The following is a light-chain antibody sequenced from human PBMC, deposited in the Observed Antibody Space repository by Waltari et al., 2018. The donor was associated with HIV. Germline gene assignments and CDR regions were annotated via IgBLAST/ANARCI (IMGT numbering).Light chain of an antibody. CDR3: QTYDSSLSGSVV. J-gene: IGLJ2*01. CDR1: SSNIGARFD. CDR2: GN. Sequence: QSVLTQPPSVSGAPGQTVTISCTGSSSNIGARFDVHWYQQIPATPPKLLIYGNNLPGGFPDLFSGSKSGTSAALAITWLQAEDEADYYCQTYDSSLSGSVVFGGGTKLTVL. V-gene: IGLV1-40*01.